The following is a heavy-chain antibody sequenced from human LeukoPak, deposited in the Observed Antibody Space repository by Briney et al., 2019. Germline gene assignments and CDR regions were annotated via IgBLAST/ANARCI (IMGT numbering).Heavy chain of an antibody. V-gene: IGHV3-7*03. Sequence: GGSLRLSCLTSGFTLSTNAMSWVRQAPGKGLEWVANIKQDGSEEYYVDSVKGRFTISRDNAKNSLYLQMNSLRVEDTAIFYCARDPFEGGSGRYYGAFDIWGQGTMLTVSS. D-gene: IGHD3-10*01. CDR3: ARDPFEGGSGRYYGAFDI. CDR2: IKQDGSEE. CDR1: GFTLSTNA. J-gene: IGHJ3*02.